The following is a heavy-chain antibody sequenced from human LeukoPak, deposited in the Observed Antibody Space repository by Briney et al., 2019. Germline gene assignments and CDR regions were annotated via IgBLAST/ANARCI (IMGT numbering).Heavy chain of an antibody. CDR2: IYTSGST. Sequence: SETLSLTCTVSGGSISSGSYYWSWIRQPAGKGLEWIGRIYTSGSTNYNPSLKSRVTISVDTSKNQFSLKLSSVTAADTAVYYCARESAWGPNWNYNPNYYYYYMDVWGKGTTVTVSS. CDR3: ARESAWGPNWNYNPNYYYYYMDV. J-gene: IGHJ6*03. CDR1: GGSISSGSYY. V-gene: IGHV4-61*02. D-gene: IGHD1-7*01.